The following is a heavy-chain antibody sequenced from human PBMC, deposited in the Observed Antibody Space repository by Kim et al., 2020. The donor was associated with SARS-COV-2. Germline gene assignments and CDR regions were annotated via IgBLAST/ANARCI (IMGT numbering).Heavy chain of an antibody. CDR3: ARGFDPRGGSYYSFYFDY. CDR2: INHSGST. Sequence: SETLSLTCAVYGGSFSGYYWSWIRQPPGKGLEWIGEINHSGSTNYNPSLKSRVTISVDTSKNQFSLKLSSVTAADTAVYYCARGFDPRGGSYYSFYFDYWGQGTLVTVSS. D-gene: IGHD1-26*01. CDR1: GGSFSGYY. V-gene: IGHV4-34*01. J-gene: IGHJ4*02.